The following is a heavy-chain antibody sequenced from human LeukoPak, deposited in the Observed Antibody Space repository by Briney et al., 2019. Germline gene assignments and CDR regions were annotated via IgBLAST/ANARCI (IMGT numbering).Heavy chain of an antibody. D-gene: IGHD3-10*01. J-gene: IGHJ5*01. Sequence: SETLSPTCSVSGGSITSHFWSWIRQPPGKGLEWIGYIHYSGSTNYNPSLKSRVTISPDTSKNQLFLKLNSVTAADTAVYYCARLVWLGESPGSWFDSWGQGTLVTVSS. CDR2: IHYSGST. V-gene: IGHV4-59*11. CDR1: GGSITSHF. CDR3: ARLVWLGESPGSWFDS.